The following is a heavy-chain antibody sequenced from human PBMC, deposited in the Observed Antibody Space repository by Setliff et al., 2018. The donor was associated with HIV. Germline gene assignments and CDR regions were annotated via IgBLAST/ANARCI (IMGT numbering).Heavy chain of an antibody. V-gene: IGHV4-59*11. J-gene: IGHJ3*01. CDR1: GATIHYHY. CDR2: VDYSGDT. Sequence: SETLSLTCSISGATIHYHYWSWIRQPPGKGLEWIGYVDYSGDTEYNPPLQSRATISRDPSKSQVSLNLNSATAADTAVYYCTRGPGGTVPKPLEAFDVWGRGAVVTVSS. CDR3: TRGPGGTVPKPLEAFDV. D-gene: IGHD1-7*01.